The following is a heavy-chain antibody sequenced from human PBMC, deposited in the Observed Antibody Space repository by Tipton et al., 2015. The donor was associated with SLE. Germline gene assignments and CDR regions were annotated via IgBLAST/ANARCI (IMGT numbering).Heavy chain of an antibody. V-gene: IGHV4-38-2*02. D-gene: IGHD3-3*01. J-gene: IGHJ2*01. Sequence: TLSLTCTVSGGSISSGYYWGWIRQPPGKGLEWIGSIYYSGSTYYNPSLKSRVTISVDTSKNQFSLKLSSVTAADTAVYYCASVLRGDYWYFDLWGRGTLVTVSS. CDR2: IYYSGST. CDR3: ASVLRGDYWYFDL. CDR1: GGSISSGYY.